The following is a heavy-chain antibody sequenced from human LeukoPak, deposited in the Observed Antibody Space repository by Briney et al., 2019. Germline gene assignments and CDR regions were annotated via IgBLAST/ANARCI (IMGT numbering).Heavy chain of an antibody. J-gene: IGHJ6*02. CDR2: IGSDNKP. CDR3: ARDLHYYVGMDV. Sequence: GGSLRLSCEAPGFTFSAYAMTWVRQAPGKGLEWVSSIGSDNKPHYSESVKGRFAISRDNSKNILFLHLNSLRAEDTALYYCARDLHYYVGMDVWGQGTTVTVSS. CDR1: GFTFSAYA. V-gene: IGHV3-23*01. D-gene: IGHD3-10*02.